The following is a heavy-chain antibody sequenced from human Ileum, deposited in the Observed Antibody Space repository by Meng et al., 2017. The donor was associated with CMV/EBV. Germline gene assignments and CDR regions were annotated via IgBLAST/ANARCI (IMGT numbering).Heavy chain of an antibody. V-gene: IGHV3-30*02. CDR3: AREGGRRYLGTFDI. J-gene: IGHJ3*02. Sequence: GESLKISCAASGFTFRASGMHWVRQAPGKGLEWVSFIQYDGSTIDYADSVKGRFTISRDNSKNTVLLQMNSLRAEDTALYHCAREGGRRYLGTFDIWGQGTRVTFSS. CDR2: IQYDGSTI. CDR1: GFTFRASG. D-gene: IGHD1-26*01.